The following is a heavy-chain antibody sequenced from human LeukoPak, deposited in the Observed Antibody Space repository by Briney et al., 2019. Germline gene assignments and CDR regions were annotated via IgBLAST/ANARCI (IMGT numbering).Heavy chain of an antibody. CDR1: GFIFSNSG. CDR3: AKEAPLGLSNWFDP. CDR2: IWSDGSYR. J-gene: IGHJ5*02. Sequence: GGSLRLSCTASGFIFSNSGMHWVRQAPGKGLEWVAVIWSDGSYRYYADSVKGRFTISRENSKNTLYLQMNSLRAEDMAVYYCAKEAPLGLSNWFDPWGQGTLVTVSS. V-gene: IGHV3-33*06.